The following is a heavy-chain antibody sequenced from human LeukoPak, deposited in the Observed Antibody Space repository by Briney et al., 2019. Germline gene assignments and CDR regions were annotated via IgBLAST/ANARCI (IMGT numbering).Heavy chain of an antibody. V-gene: IGHV3-23*01. J-gene: IGHJ5*02. D-gene: IGHD3-3*01. CDR3: AKNGVYDFWSGPSNWFDP. CDR2: ISGSGGST. Sequence: GGSLRLSCAASGFTFSSYAMSWVRQAPGKGLEWVSAISGSGGSTYYADSVKGRFTISRDNSKNTQYLQMNSLRAEDTAVYYCAKNGVYDFWSGPSNWFDPWGQGTLVTVSS. CDR1: GFTFSSYA.